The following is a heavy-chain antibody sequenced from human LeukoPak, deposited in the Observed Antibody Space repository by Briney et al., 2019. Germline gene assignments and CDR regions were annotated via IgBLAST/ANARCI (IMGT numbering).Heavy chain of an antibody. Sequence: GGSLRLSCAASGFTFSSYWMSWVRQAPGKGLEWVANIKQDGSEKYYVDSMKGRFTISRDNAKNSLYLQMNSLRTEDTAIYYCARSRWPEDLWGRGTLVTVSS. J-gene: IGHJ5*02. CDR2: IKQDGSEK. CDR1: GFTFSSYW. CDR3: ARSRWPEDL. V-gene: IGHV3-7*01. D-gene: IGHD4-23*01.